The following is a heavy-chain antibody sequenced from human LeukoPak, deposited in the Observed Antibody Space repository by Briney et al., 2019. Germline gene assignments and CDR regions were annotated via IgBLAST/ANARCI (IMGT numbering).Heavy chain of an antibody. V-gene: IGHV4-59*08. Sequence: PSETLSLTCTVSGGSINSYYWSWVRQPPGKGLEWIGYIYYSGSTNYNPSLTSRVTISVDTSKNQLSLKLSSVTAADTAVYYCARHSSVSGGAFQYWGQGTPVTVSS. CDR2: IYYSGST. D-gene: IGHD3-22*01. CDR1: GGSINSYY. J-gene: IGHJ4*02. CDR3: ARHSSVSGGAFQY.